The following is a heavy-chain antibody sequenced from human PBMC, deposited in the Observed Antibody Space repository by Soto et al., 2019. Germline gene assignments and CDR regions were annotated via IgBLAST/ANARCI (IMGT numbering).Heavy chain of an antibody. CDR3: ARDGHGVCTKANDAFAV. CDR2: LNPDTGNT. J-gene: IGHJ3*01. CDR1: GFTVSDNL. Sequence: QVQLVQSGAELKKPGASVNISCTASGFTVSDNLINWVRQAPGQGLEWMGWLNPDTGNTRYSETFQGRDNISRHSAAGIAYLELGDLENEETALYFWARDGHGVCTKANDAFAVWGQGSMITVSP. V-gene: IGHV1-3*01.